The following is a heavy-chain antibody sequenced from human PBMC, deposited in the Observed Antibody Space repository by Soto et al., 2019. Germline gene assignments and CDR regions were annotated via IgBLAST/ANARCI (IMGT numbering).Heavy chain of an antibody. D-gene: IGHD3-10*01. CDR3: ARWFTYGNFDYFDY. Sequence: PGGTLRLSCAAAAFTFSCYWMHWFRHAPGKGLVWVSRINSGGGTTTYADSVKGRFTISRDNAKNTLYLQMNGLRAEDTAVYYCARWFTYGNFDYFDYWGQGTQVTVSS. J-gene: IGHJ4*02. V-gene: IGHV3-74*01. CDR1: AFTFSCYW. CDR2: INSGGGTT.